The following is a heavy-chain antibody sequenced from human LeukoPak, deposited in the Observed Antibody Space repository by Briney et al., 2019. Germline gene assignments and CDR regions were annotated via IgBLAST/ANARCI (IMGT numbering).Heavy chain of an antibody. CDR3: AREPVLRSSSV. CDR2: INHSGST. CDR1: GGSFSGYY. J-gene: IGHJ4*02. Sequence: PSETLSLTCAVYGGSFSGYYWSWIRQPPGKGLEWIGEINHSGSTNYNPSLKSRVTISVDTSKNQFSLKLSSVTAADTAVYYCAREPVLRSSSVWGQGTLVSVSS. D-gene: IGHD6-6*01. V-gene: IGHV4-34*01.